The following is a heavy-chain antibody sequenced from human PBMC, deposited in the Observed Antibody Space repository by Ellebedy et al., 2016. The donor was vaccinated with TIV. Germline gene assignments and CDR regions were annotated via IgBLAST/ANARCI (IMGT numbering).Heavy chain of an antibody. D-gene: IGHD3-3*01. CDR1: GFTFSSYA. Sequence: GESLKISCAASGFTFSSYAMSWVRQAPGKGLEWVSTISNTGSRTYYADSVEGRFIISRDNSKKTLYLQMNSLKAEDTAVYYCARDRETRSGNVFDPWGQGTLVTVSS. CDR3: ARDRETRSGNVFDP. J-gene: IGHJ5*02. V-gene: IGHV3-23*01. CDR2: ISNTGSRT.